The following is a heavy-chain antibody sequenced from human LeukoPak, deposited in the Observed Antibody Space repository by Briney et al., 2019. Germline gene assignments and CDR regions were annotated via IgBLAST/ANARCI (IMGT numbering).Heavy chain of an antibody. Sequence: ASVKVSCKASGYTFTSYYMHWVRQAPGQGLEWMGIINPSGGSTSYAQKFQGRVTMTRDMSTSTVYMELSSLRSEDTAVYYCARDRGGSFPSYYYYYMDVWGKGTTVTVSS. CDR2: INPSGGST. CDR3: ARDRGGSFPSYYYYYMDV. D-gene: IGHD1-26*01. V-gene: IGHV1-46*01. J-gene: IGHJ6*03. CDR1: GYTFTSYY.